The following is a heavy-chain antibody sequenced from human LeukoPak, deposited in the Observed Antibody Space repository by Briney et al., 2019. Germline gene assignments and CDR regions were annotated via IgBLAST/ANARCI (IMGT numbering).Heavy chain of an antibody. CDR3: ARHLAARLGGARFSDY. Sequence: TSETLSLTCIVSGGSINSYYWSWIRQPPGKGLEWIAYIDNSGNTNYNPSLKSRVTISVDTSSNEFSLKVNYVTAADTAVYYCARHLAARLGGARFSDYWGQGTLVTVSS. D-gene: IGHD2-21*01. J-gene: IGHJ4*02. CDR1: GGSINSYY. CDR2: IDNSGNT. V-gene: IGHV4-59*08.